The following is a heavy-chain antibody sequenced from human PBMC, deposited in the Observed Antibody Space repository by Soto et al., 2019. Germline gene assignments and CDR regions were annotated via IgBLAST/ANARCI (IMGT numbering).Heavy chain of an antibody. CDR2: IDPSDSYT. Sequence: GESLKISCKGSGYSFTSYWISWVRQMPGKGLEWMGRIDPSDSYTNYSPSFQGHVTISADKSISTAYLQWSSLKASDTAMYYCAISTVTTVLYYYGMDVWGQGTTVTVSS. CDR1: GYSFTSYW. CDR3: AISTVTTVLYYYGMDV. V-gene: IGHV5-10-1*01. J-gene: IGHJ6*02. D-gene: IGHD4-17*01.